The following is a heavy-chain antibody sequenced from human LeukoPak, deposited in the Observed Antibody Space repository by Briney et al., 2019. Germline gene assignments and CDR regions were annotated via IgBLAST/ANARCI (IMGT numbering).Heavy chain of an antibody. CDR3: ARVGAVKVFDY. Sequence: SETLSLTCAVYGGSFSGYHWSWIRQPPGKGLEWIGEINHSGSTNYNPSLKSRVTISVDTSKNQFSLKLSSVTAADTAVYYCARVGAVKVFDYWGQGTLVTVSS. V-gene: IGHV4-34*01. D-gene: IGHD4-17*01. CDR1: GGSFSGYH. CDR2: INHSGST. J-gene: IGHJ4*02.